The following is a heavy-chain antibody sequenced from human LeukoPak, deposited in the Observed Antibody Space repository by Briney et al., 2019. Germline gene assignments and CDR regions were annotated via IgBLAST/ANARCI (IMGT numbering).Heavy chain of an antibody. D-gene: IGHD1-7*01. CDR2: ISYDGSNK. CDR1: GFTFSSYA. CDR3: ARAQTRITGTTLDY. Sequence: GGSLRLSCAASGFTFSSYAMHWVRQAPGKGLEWVAVISYDGSNKYCADSVKGRFTISRDNSKNTLYLQMNSLRAEDTAVYYCARAQTRITGTTLDYWGQGTLVTVSS. J-gene: IGHJ4*02. V-gene: IGHV3-30-3*01.